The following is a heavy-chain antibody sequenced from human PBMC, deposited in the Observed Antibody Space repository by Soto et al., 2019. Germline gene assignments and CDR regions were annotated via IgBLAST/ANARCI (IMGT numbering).Heavy chain of an antibody. D-gene: IGHD2-21*01. CDR2: VENSGST. Sequence: SETLSLTCSVSGGSASSEGYYWSWIRQTPGKGLEWIGNVENSGSTKYNPSLKSRVTISVDTSKNQFSLKLSSVTGADTAVYYCARERGDSHWIDPWGQGTLVTVSS. CDR1: GGSASSEGYY. CDR3: ARERGDSHWIDP. V-gene: IGHV4-61*08. J-gene: IGHJ5*02.